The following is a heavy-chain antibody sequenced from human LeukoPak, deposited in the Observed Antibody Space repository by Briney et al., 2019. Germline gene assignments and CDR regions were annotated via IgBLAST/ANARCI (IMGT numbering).Heavy chain of an antibody. Sequence: SGPTLVNPTQTLTLTCTFSGFSLRTGGMCVSWIRQPPGKALEWLARIDWDDDKYYSTSLKTRLTISKDTSKNQVVLTMTNMDPVDTATYYCARIKAAAGTPYFDYWGQGTLVTVSS. CDR1: GFSLRTGGMC. CDR3: ARIKAAAGTPYFDY. CDR2: IDWDDDK. V-gene: IGHV2-70*11. J-gene: IGHJ4*02. D-gene: IGHD6-13*01.